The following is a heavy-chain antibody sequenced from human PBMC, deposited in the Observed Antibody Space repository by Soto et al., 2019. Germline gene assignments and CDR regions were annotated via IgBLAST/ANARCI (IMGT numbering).Heavy chain of an antibody. CDR1: GGSISSSSYY. CDR2: IYYSGST. J-gene: IGHJ5*02. V-gene: IGHV4-39*01. Sequence: QLQLQESGPGLVKPSETLSLTCTVSGGSISSSSYYWGWIRQPPGKVLEWIGYIYYSGSTYYNPSLKSRVTITVDTSKNQFSLKLNSVTAADTAVYYCATSNWFDPWGQGTLVTVSS. CDR3: ATSNWFDP.